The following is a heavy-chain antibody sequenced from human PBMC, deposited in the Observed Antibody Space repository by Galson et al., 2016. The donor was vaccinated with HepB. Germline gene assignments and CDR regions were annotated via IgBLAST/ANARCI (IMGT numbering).Heavy chain of an antibody. CDR3: ARTCGNDFLTNWFDP. Sequence: ETLSPTCSFSGGSISSYYWSWLRQPPGKGLEWIGYIYYSGSTNYNHPLKSRVTISIDTSKNQFSLNLSSVTAADTAVYYCARTCGNDFLTNWFDPWGQGTLVIVSS. D-gene: IGHD5-12*01. CDR2: IYYSGST. J-gene: IGHJ5*02. CDR1: GGSISSYY. V-gene: IGHV4-59*01.